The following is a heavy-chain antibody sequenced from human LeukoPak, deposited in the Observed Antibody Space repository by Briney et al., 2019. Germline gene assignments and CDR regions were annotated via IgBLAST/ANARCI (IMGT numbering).Heavy chain of an antibody. CDR2: ISWNSGSI. D-gene: IGHD2-15*01. CDR3: AKSRNRCSGGSCYLRWIAFDI. J-gene: IGHJ3*02. V-gene: IGHV3-9*03. Sequence: PGGSLRLSCAASGFTFSSYWMHWVRQAPGKGLEWVSGISWNSGSIGYADSVKGRFTISRDNAKNSLYLQMNSLRAEDMALYYCAKSRNRCSGGSCYLRWIAFDIWGQGTMVTVSS. CDR1: GFTFSSYW.